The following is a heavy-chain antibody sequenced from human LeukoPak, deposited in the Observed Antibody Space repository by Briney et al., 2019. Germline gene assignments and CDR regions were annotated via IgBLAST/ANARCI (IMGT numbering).Heavy chain of an antibody. CDR1: GGSISSYY. CDR2: IYYSGST. Sequence: SETLSLTCTVSGGSISSYYWSWIRQPPGKGLEWIAYIYYSGSTYYNPSLKSRVTISVDTSKNQFSLKLSSVTAADTAVYYCASGGGGLIVVVTAAPANWFDLWGQGTLVTVSS. V-gene: IGHV4-59*08. D-gene: IGHD2-21*02. J-gene: IGHJ5*02. CDR3: ASGGGGLIVVVTAAPANWFDL.